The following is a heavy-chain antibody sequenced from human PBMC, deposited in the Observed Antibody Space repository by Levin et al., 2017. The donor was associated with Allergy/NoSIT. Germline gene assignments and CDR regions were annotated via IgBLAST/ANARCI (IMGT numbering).Heavy chain of an antibody. Sequence: SGPTLVKPTQTLTLTCTFSGFSLSTSGVGVGWIRQPPGKALEWLALIYWDDDKRYSPSLKSRLTITKDTSKNQVVLTMTNTDPVDTATYYCAHSNYDFWSGYYYFDYWGQGTLVTVSS. CDR1: GFSLSTSGVG. D-gene: IGHD3-3*01. J-gene: IGHJ4*02. CDR2: IYWDDDK. V-gene: IGHV2-5*02. CDR3: AHSNYDFWSGYYYFDY.